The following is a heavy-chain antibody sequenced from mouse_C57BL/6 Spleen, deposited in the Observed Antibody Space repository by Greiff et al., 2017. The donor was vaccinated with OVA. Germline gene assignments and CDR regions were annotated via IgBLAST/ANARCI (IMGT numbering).Heavy chain of an antibody. Sequence: EVQLQQSGPELVKPGASVKISCKASGYTFTDYYMNWVKQSHGNSLAWIGDINPKTGGPSYNQKFKGKATMTVDKSSSTAYMELRSLTSEESGVNYCAQTGWDYIDDWGQGTTLTVSS. V-gene: IGHV1-26*01. CDR2: INPKTGGP. J-gene: IGHJ2*01. D-gene: IGHD4-1*01. CDR1: GYTFTDYY. CDR3: AQTGWDYIDD.